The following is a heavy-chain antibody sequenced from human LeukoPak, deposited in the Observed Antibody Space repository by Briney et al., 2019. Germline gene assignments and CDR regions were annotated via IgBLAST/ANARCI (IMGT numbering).Heavy chain of an antibody. V-gene: IGHV3-30*03. CDR2: ISYDGSNK. Sequence: GRSLRLSCAASGFTFSSYGMHWVRQAPGKGLEWVAVISYDGSNKYYADSVKGRFTISRDNSKNTLYLQMNSLRAEDTAVYYCACGRFDPWGQGTLVTVSS. CDR1: GFTFSSYG. D-gene: IGHD2-21*01. J-gene: IGHJ5*02. CDR3: ACGRFDP.